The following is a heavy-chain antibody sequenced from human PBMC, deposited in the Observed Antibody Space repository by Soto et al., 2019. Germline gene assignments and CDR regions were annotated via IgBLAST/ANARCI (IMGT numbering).Heavy chain of an antibody. CDR2: INHSGST. CDR1: GGSFSGYY. V-gene: IGHV4-34*01. D-gene: IGHD6-13*01. CDR3: ARGVYSSSWLMNAAYYXYGMDV. J-gene: IGHJ6*02. Sequence: SETLSLTCAVYGGSFSGYYWSWIRQPPGKGLEWIGEINHSGSTNYNPSLKSRVTISVDTSKNQFSLKLSSVTAADTAVYYCARGVYSSSWLMNAAYYXYGMDVWGQGTTVT.